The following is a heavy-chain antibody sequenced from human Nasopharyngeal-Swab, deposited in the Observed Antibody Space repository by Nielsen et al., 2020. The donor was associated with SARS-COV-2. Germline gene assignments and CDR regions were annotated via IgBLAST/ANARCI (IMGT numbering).Heavy chain of an antibody. V-gene: IGHV1-18*01. J-gene: IGHJ6*02. D-gene: IGHD3-22*01. CDR3: ARISYSSGYYYYYYYGMDV. Sequence: ASVKVSCKASGYTFTSYGISWVRQAPGQGLEWMGWISAYNGNTNYAQKLQGRVTMTTDTSTSTAYMELRSLRSDGTAVYYCARISYSSGYYYYYYYGMDVWGQGTTVTVSS. CDR1: GYTFTSYG. CDR2: ISAYNGNT.